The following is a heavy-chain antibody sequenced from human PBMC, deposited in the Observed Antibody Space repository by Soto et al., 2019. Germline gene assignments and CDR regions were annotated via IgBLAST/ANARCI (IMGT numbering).Heavy chain of an antibody. V-gene: IGHV3-23*01. D-gene: IGHD3-22*01. CDR3: AKDPYDSSGYYSATSDY. CDR1: GFTFGSYA. J-gene: IGHJ4*02. Sequence: LRLSCVVSGFTFGSYAMSWVRQAPGKGLEWVSIISGSGGTIHYADSVKGRFTISRDNSKNTLYLQMNSLRAEDTAIYYCAKDPYDSSGYYSATSDYWGQGTLVTVSS. CDR2: ISGSGGTI.